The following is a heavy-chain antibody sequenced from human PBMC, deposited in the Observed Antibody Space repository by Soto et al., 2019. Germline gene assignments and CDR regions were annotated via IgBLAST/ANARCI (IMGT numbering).Heavy chain of an antibody. CDR2: IYYSGST. CDR3: ARRFGSYRFYWFDP. D-gene: IGHD3-16*02. V-gene: IGHV4-59*01. Sequence: SETLSLTCTVSGGSISSYYWSWIRQPPGKGLEWIGYIYYSGSTNYNPSLKSRVTISVDTSKNQFSLKLSSVTAADTAVYYCARRFGSYRFYWFDPWGQVTLVTVS. J-gene: IGHJ5*02. CDR1: GGSISSYY.